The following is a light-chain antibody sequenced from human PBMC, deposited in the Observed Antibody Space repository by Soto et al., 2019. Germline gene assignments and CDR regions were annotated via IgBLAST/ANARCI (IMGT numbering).Light chain of an antibody. CDR2: GAS. CDR3: QQYGSSSWT. V-gene: IGKV3-20*01. CDR1: QSVSSSY. J-gene: IGKJ1*01. Sequence: EIVLTQSPGTLCLSPGERATLSCRASQSVSSSYLAWYQQKPGQAPRLLIYGASSRATGIPDRFSGSVSGTDFTLTISRLEPEDFAVYYCQQYGSSSWTFGQGTKVEIK.